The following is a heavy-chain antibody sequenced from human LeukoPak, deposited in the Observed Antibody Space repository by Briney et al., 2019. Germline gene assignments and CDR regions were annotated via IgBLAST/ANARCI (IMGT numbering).Heavy chain of an antibody. J-gene: IGHJ4*02. CDR2: IKQDGSDK. CDR3: ARDGTMELNY. V-gene: IGHV3-7*01. CDR1: GFTFSSYW. D-gene: IGHD3-10*01. Sequence: GGSLRLSCAASGFTFSSYWMSWVRQAPGKGLEWVASIKQDGSDKYYVDSVKGRFTISRDNAENSLYLQMNSLRAEDTAVYYCARDGTMELNYWGQGTLVTVSS.